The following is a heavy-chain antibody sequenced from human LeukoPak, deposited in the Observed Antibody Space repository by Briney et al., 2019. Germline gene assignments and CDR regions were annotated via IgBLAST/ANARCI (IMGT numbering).Heavy chain of an antibody. D-gene: IGHD4-17*01. V-gene: IGHV4-31*03. CDR2: IYYSGST. J-gene: IGHJ4*02. Sequence: KPSETLSLTCTVSGGSISSGGYYWSWIRQHPGKGLEWIGYIYYSGSTYYNPSLKSRVTISVDTSKSQFSLKLSSVTAADTAVYYCARCGKDGDYVQNWGQGTLVTVSS. CDR3: ARCGKDGDYVQN. CDR1: GGSISSGGYY.